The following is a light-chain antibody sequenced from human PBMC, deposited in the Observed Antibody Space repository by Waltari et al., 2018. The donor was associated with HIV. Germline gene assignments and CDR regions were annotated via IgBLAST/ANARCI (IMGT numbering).Light chain of an antibody. J-gene: IGLJ2*01. CDR1: NVGSKD. V-gene: IGLV3-21*02. CDR3: QVWDIISAYVI. Sequence: SSVLTQPPSVSVAPGQTVSMTCEGNNVGSKDVHWYQQKPGQAPVLVVYDGSDRPSGIPERFSGSKSGNTATLSISRVEVGDGADYDCQVWDIISAYVIFGGGTKLTVL. CDR2: DGS.